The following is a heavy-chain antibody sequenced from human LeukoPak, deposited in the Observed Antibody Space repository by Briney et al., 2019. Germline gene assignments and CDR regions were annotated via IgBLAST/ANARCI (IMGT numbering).Heavy chain of an antibody. V-gene: IGHV4-31*03. D-gene: IGHD3-22*01. CDR1: GGSISSGGYY. J-gene: IGHJ3*02. CDR3: ARVLRGSYYDSSRPSVHDAFDI. Sequence: TLSLTCTVSGGSISSGGYYWSWIRQHPGKGLEWIGYIYYSGSTYYNPSLKSRVTISVDTSKNQFSLKLSSVTAADTAVYYCARVLRGSYYDSSRPSVHDAFDIWGQGTMVTVSS. CDR2: IYYSGST.